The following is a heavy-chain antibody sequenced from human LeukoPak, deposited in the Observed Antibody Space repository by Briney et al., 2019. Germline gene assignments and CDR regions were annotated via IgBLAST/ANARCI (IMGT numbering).Heavy chain of an antibody. Sequence: GGSLRLSCAASAFTFSSYWMSWVRQAPGKGLEWVANIKQDGSEKYYVDSVKGRFTISRDNAKNSLYLQMNSLRAEDTAVYYCARDASGYYYDSSGYFDYWGQGTLVTVSS. D-gene: IGHD3-22*01. J-gene: IGHJ4*02. CDR3: ARDASGYYYDSSGYFDY. CDR2: IKQDGSEK. CDR1: AFTFSSYW. V-gene: IGHV3-7*01.